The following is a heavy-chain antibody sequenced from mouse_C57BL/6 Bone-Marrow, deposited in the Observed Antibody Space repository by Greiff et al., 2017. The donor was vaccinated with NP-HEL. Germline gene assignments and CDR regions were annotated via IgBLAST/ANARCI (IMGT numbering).Heavy chain of an antibody. CDR2: IYPGGGYT. V-gene: IGHV1-63*01. D-gene: IGHD2-1*01. J-gene: IGHJ4*01. Sequence: QVQLQQSGAELVRPGTSVKMSCKASGYTFTNYWIGWAKQRPGHGLEWIGDIYPGGGYTNYTEKFKGKATLTADKSSSTAYMQFSSLTSEDSAIDYCARYGTPINYAMDYWGQGTSVTVSS. CDR3: ARYGTPINYAMDY. CDR1: GYTFTNYW.